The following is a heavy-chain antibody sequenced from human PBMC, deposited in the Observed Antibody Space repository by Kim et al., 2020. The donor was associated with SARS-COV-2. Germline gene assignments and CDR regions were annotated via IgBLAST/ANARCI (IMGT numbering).Heavy chain of an antibody. CDR3: ARAPPGFGGVIVVGGHYFDY. Sequence: SETLSLTCAVYGGSFSGYYWSWIRQPPGKGLEWIGEINHSGSTNYNPSLKSRVTISVDTSKNQFSLKLSSVTAADTAVYYCARAPPGFGGVIVVGGHYFDYWGQGTLVTVSS. J-gene: IGHJ4*02. V-gene: IGHV4-34*01. CDR2: INHSGST. CDR1: GGSFSGYY. D-gene: IGHD3-16*02.